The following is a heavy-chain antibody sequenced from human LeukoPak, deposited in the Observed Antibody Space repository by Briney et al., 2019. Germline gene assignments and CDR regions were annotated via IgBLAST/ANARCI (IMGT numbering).Heavy chain of an antibody. CDR2: IYYSGIT. CDR3: SRHDRLYGGT. D-gene: IGHD4-23*01. Sequence: PSETLPLACTISGGSIGNYYWSWLRQSPEKGLECIGYIYYSGITNYNPSLKSRVTISGDTSKNQFSLTLTSLTAADTAVYYCSRHDRLYGGTWGQGTLVTVSS. CDR1: GGSIGNYY. V-gene: IGHV4-59*08. J-gene: IGHJ5*02.